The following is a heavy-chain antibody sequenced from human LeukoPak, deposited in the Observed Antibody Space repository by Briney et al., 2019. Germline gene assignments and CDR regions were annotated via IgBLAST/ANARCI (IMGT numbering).Heavy chain of an antibody. CDR1: GGSISSYY. Sequence: SETLSLTCTVSGGSISSYYWSWIRQPPGKGLEWIGYIYYSGTTNYNPSLKSRVTILVDTSKNQFSLNLSSVTAADTAVYYCARRGISAAGYDYWGQGTLVTVSS. J-gene: IGHJ4*02. CDR2: IYYSGTT. V-gene: IGHV4-59*08. CDR3: ARRGISAAGYDY. D-gene: IGHD6-13*01.